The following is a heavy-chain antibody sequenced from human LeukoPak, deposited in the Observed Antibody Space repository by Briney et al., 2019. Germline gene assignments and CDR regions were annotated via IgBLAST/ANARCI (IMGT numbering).Heavy chain of an antibody. D-gene: IGHD2/OR15-2a*01. J-gene: IGHJ4*02. V-gene: IGHV4-59*02. CDR3: SEGYFEPFDH. Sequence: SETLSLTCVVSGASVSSSHWNWIRQLPGKGLEWIGCLSHTGKTDYNPSLASRVTISLGTSENQVSLKLRSVTAADTAVYYCSEGYFEPFDHWGQGTLVTVSS. CDR2: LSHTGKT. CDR1: GASVSSSH.